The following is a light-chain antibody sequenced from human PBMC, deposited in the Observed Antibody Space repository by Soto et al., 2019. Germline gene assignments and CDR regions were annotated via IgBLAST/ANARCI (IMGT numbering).Light chain of an antibody. J-gene: IGLJ2*01. CDR2: EVS. Sequence: QSVLTQPASVSGSPGQSITISCTGTSGDIGTYNFVSWYQQHPGKAPKLIIYEVSNRPSGVSNRFSGSKSGNTASLTISGLQAEDGADYYCTSYTKTNTLVVFGGGTQLTVL. CDR1: SGDIGTYNF. CDR3: TSYTKTNTLVV. V-gene: IGLV2-14*01.